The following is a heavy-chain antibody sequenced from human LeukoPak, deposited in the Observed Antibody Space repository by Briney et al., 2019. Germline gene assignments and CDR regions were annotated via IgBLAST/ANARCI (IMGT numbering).Heavy chain of an antibody. Sequence: PGGSLRLSCAASGFTFSGSAIHWVRQASGRGLEWVGRIRSKADIAYAASVKGRFTISRDDSRNTAYLQMNSLQTEDTAVYYCARLRAARTASYFYYGMDVWGQGTTVTVSS. J-gene: IGHJ6*02. CDR3: ARLRAARTASYFYYGMDV. CDR1: GFTFSGSA. D-gene: IGHD6-6*01. CDR2: IRSKADI. V-gene: IGHV3-73*01.